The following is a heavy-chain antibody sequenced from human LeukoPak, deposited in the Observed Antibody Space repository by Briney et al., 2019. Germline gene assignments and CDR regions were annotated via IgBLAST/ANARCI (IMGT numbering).Heavy chain of an antibody. Sequence: ASVKVSCKASGGTFSSYAISWVRQAPGQGLEWMGRIIPIFGTANYAQKFQGRVTITTDESTSTAYMKLSSLRSEDTAVYYCASTFIVGATQTLDYWGQGTLVTVSS. CDR1: GGTFSSYA. CDR2: IIPIFGTA. J-gene: IGHJ4*02. V-gene: IGHV1-69*05. CDR3: ASTFIVGATQTLDY. D-gene: IGHD1-26*01.